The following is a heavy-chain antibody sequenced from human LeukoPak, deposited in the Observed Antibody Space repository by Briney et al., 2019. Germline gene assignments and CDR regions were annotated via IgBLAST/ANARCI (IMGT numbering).Heavy chain of an antibody. CDR1: GFTFSSYG. Sequence: GGSLRLSCAASGFTFSSYGMHWVRQAPGKGLEWVAVIWYDGSNKYYADSVKGRFTISRDNSKNTLYLQMNSLRAEDTAVYYCARDCGGDCYSRLDYWGQGTLVTVSS. V-gene: IGHV3-33*01. CDR3: ARDCGGDCYSRLDY. CDR2: IWYDGSNK. D-gene: IGHD2-21*02. J-gene: IGHJ4*02.